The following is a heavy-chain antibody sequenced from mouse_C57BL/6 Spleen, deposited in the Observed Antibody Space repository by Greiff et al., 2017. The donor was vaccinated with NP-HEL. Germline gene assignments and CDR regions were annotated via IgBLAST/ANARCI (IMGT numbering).Heavy chain of an antibody. CDR2: IWSGGST. CDR1: GFSLTSYG. CDR3: ARTYSNYVPWFAY. Sequence: VQVVESGPGLVQPSQSLSITCTVSGFSLTSYGVHWVRQSPGKGLEWLGVIWSGGSTDYNAAFISRLSISKDNSKSQVFFKMNSLQADDTAIYYCARTYSNYVPWFAYWGQGTLVTVSA. V-gene: IGHV2-2*01. D-gene: IGHD2-5*01. J-gene: IGHJ3*01.